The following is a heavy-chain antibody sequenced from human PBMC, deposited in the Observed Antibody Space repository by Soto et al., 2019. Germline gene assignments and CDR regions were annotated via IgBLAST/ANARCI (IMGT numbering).Heavy chain of an antibody. CDR2: ISWNSGSM. D-gene: IGHD1-20*01. V-gene: IGHV3-9*01. J-gene: IGHJ3*02. CDR3: AKDKGYNWNDVAAFDI. Sequence: VQLVESGGGLVQPGKSLRLSCAAPGFTFHDFAMHWVRQAPGKGLEWVSGISWNSGSMGYADSVNGRVIISRDNAMNSLYLQMNSLRAEDTALYYCAKDKGYNWNDVAAFDIWGQGTMVTVSS. CDR1: GFTFHDFA.